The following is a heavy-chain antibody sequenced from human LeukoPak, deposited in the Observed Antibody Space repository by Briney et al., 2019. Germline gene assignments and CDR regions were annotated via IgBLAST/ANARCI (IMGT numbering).Heavy chain of an antibody. Sequence: GGSLRLSCAASGFTFDDYGMSWVRQAPGKGLEWVSGINWNGGSTGYADSVKGRFTISRDNAKNSLYLQMNSLRAEDTALYYCARGERYSSSWIDNWFDPWGQGTLVTVSS. V-gene: IGHV3-20*04. CDR3: ARGERYSSSWIDNWFDP. J-gene: IGHJ5*02. CDR1: GFTFDDYG. CDR2: INWNGGST. D-gene: IGHD6-13*01.